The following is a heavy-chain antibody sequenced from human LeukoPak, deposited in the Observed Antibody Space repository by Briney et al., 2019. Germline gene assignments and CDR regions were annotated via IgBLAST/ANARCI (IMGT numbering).Heavy chain of an antibody. CDR2: INPNSGGT. V-gene: IGHV1-2*02. J-gene: IGHJ4*02. CDR1: GYTFTGYY. Sequence: ASVKVSCKASGYTFTGYYMHWVRQAPGQGLEWMGWINPNSGGTNYAQKFQGRVTMTRDTSISTAYMELSRLRSDDTAVYYCARPESDYSKNAYLVWGQGTLVTVSS. CDR3: ARPESDYSKNAYLV. D-gene: IGHD4-11*01.